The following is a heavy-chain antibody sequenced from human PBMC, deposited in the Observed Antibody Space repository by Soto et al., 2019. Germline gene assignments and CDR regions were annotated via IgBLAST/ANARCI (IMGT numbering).Heavy chain of an antibody. J-gene: IGHJ6*02. Sequence: EVQLVESGGGLVQPGGSLRLSCAASGFTFSSYSMNWVRQAPGKGLEWVSYISSSSSTIYYADSVKGRFTISRDNAKNSLYLQMNSLRDEDTAVYYCAREYDSRGYRYYYGMDVWDQGTTVTVSS. D-gene: IGHD3-22*01. V-gene: IGHV3-48*02. CDR1: GFTFSSYS. CDR3: AREYDSRGYRYYYGMDV. CDR2: ISSSSSTI.